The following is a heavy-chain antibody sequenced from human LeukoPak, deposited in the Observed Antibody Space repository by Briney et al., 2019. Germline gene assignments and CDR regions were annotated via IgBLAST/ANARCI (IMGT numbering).Heavy chain of an antibody. CDR3: ARWYYYYMDV. V-gene: IGHV4-59*13. CDR2: IYYSGST. Sequence: SETRSFTGRVLGSSISVFYWGWSGRPPGKALEWIGYIYYSGSTNYNPSLKSRVTISVDTSKNQFSLNLNSVTAADTAVYYCARWYYYYMDVWGKGTTVTVSS. J-gene: IGHJ6*03. CDR1: GSSISVFY.